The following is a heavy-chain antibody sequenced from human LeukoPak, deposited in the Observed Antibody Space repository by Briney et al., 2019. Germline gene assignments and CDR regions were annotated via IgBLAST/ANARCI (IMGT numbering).Heavy chain of an antibody. V-gene: IGHV3-66*04. D-gene: IGHD3-22*01. CDR3: ARPTTYYYDGSGYYYKYFQH. CDR1: EFSVGSNY. CDR2: IYSGGST. J-gene: IGHJ1*01. Sequence: GGSLRLSCAASEFSVGSNYMTWVRQAPGKGLEWISLIYSGGSTYYADSVKGRFTISRDNSKNALYLQMNSLRAEDTAVYYCARPTTYYYDGSGYYYKYFQHWGQGTLVTVSS.